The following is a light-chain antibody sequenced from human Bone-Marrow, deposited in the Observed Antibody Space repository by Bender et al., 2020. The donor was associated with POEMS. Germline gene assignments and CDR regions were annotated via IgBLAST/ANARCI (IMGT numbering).Light chain of an antibody. J-gene: IGLJ3*02. Sequence: QSVLTQPPSASGTPGHRVTISCSGDSSNIGNNFVDWYQQLPGSAPKLLIYNNNQRPSGVPDRFSGSKSGASASLGISGIRSEDETDYFCAAWDAELRAWVFGGGTKLTVL. CDR1: SSNIGNNF. CDR2: NNN. CDR3: AAWDAELRAWV. V-gene: IGLV1-47*01.